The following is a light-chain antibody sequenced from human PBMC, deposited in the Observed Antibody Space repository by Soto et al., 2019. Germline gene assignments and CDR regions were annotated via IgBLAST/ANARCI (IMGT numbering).Light chain of an antibody. Sequence: DIVMTQSPDSLAVSLGERATINCKSSQSVLYSSNNKNYLAWYQQKPGQPPKLLIYWASTRESGVPDRFSGSGSGTDFTLTISSLQAEXXAVXXXQQYYSTPQTFGQGTKVEIK. V-gene: IGKV4-1*01. CDR1: QSVLYSSNNKNY. CDR2: WAS. CDR3: QQYYSTPQT. J-gene: IGKJ1*01.